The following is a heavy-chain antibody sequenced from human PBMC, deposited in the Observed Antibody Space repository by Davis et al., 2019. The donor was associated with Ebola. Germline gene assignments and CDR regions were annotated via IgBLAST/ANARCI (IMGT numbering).Heavy chain of an antibody. CDR3: ARTTSSAGAFDI. J-gene: IGHJ3*02. V-gene: IGHV3-23*01. Sequence: GESLKISCAASGFTFINYAMSWVRQAPGKGLEWVSGIRGSGGSTYYADSVKGRFTISRDNSKNTLYLKMNSLRAEDTAVYYCARTTSSAGAFDIWGQGTMVTVSS. D-gene: IGHD6-19*01. CDR1: GFTFINYA. CDR2: IRGSGGST.